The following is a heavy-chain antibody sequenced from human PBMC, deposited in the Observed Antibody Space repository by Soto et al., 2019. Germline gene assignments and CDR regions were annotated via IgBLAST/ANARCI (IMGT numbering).Heavy chain of an antibody. CDR1: GFTFSSYA. CDR2: ISGSGGST. J-gene: IGHJ6*02. Sequence: SLRLSCAASGFTFSSYAMSWVRQAPGKGLEWVSAISGSGGSTYYADSVKGRFTISRDNSKNTLYLQMNSLRAEDTAVYYCAKGIGGSMAHYYGMDVWGQGTTVTVSS. V-gene: IGHV3-23*01. D-gene: IGHD2-15*01. CDR3: AKGIGGSMAHYYGMDV.